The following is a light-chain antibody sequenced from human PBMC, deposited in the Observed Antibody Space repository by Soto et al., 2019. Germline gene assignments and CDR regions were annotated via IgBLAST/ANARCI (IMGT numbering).Light chain of an antibody. CDR3: LQHGSTPWM. Sequence: EIVLTQSPGTLSLSPGERATLSCRASQSVFSSSLAWYQQKPGQAPRLLIYGASSRATGIPDRFSGSGSGTDFTLTISSLEPEDFAVFYCLQHGSTPWMFGQGTKVEIK. CDR1: QSVFSSS. J-gene: IGKJ1*01. CDR2: GAS. V-gene: IGKV3-20*01.